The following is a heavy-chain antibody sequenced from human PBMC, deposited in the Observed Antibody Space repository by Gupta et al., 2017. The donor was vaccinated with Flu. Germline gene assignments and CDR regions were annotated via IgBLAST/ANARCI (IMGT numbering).Heavy chain of an antibody. CDR3: NSMSSETTMDD. D-gene: IGHD4-17*01. Sequence: RQAPGKGLEWIGRIKSKASGGTIDYATSVKGRFTISRDDSESTLYLQMNSLKSEDTAMYYCNSMSSETTMDDWGQGALVIVSS. CDR2: IKSKASGGTI. V-gene: IGHV3-15*05. J-gene: IGHJ4*02.